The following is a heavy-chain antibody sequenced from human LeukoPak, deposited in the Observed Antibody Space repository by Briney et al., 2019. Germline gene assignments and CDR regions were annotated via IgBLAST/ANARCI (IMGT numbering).Heavy chain of an antibody. J-gene: IGHJ4*02. CDR2: INHSGST. V-gene: IGHV4-39*07. D-gene: IGHD2-15*01. CDR3: ARGLHY. CDR1: GGSISSSDYY. Sequence: SETLSLTCTVSGGSISSSDYYWNWIRQPPGKGLEWIGEINHSGSTNYNPSLKSRVTISVDTSKNQFSLKLSSVTAADTAVYYCARGLHYWGQGTLVTVSS.